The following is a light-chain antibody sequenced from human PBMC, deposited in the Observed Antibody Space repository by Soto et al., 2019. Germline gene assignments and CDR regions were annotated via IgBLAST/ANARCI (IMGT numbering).Light chain of an antibody. Sequence: QSVLTQPPSASGTPGQRGTVFCSGSSSSIGRNYVYWFQQLPGTAPKLLNFSNNQRPSGVPDRFSGSKSGTSVSLAISGLRSEDEADYYCATWDDNLSGFYVFGTGTKLTVL. CDR2: SNN. CDR3: ATWDDNLSGFYV. J-gene: IGLJ1*01. CDR1: SSSIGRNY. V-gene: IGLV1-47*02.